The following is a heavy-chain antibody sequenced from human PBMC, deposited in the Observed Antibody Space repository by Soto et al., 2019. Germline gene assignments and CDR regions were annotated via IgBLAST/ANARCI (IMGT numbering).Heavy chain of an antibody. D-gene: IGHD4-17*01. CDR2: INHSGST. V-gene: IGHV4-34*01. J-gene: IGHJ4*02. CDR3: ARGRIREHTTVTFFDY. CDR1: GGSFSGYY. Sequence: SSETLSLTCAVYGGSFSGYYWSWIRQPPGKGLEWIGEINHSGSTNYNPSLKSRVTISVDTSKNQFSLKLSSVTAADTAVYYCARGRIREHTTVTFFDYWGQGTLVTVSS.